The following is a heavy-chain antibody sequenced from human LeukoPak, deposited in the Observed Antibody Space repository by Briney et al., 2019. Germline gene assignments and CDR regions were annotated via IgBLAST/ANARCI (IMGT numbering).Heavy chain of an antibody. D-gene: IGHD1-1*01. CDR3: ATAGNFRFDN. Sequence: PGGSLRLSCAASGFTFSISWMHWVRQAPGEGRVWVSRMNSDGNTINYADSVRGRFTISRDNAKNTLYLQMDSLRGEDTALYYCATAGNFRFDNWGQGTLVTVSS. CDR2: MNSDGNTI. J-gene: IGHJ4*01. CDR1: GFTFSISW. V-gene: IGHV3-74*01.